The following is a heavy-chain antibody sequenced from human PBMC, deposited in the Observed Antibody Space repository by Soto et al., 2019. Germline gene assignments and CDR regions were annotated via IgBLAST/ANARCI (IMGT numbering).Heavy chain of an antibody. CDR1: GGSISSGGYY. CDR2: IYYSGST. V-gene: IGHV4-31*03. D-gene: IGHD3-9*01. Sequence: QVQLQESGPGLVKPSQTLSLTCTVSGGSISSGGYYWSWIRQHPGKGLEWIGYIYYSGSTYYNPSLKRRVTLSGDTSKNQFSLKLSSVTAADTAVYYCADHFDWGRAFYIWGQGTMVTVSS. CDR3: ADHFDWGRAFYI. J-gene: IGHJ3*02.